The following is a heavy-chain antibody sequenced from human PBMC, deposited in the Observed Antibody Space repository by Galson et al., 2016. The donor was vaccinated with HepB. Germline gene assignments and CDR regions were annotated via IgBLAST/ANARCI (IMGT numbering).Heavy chain of an antibody. CDR1: GFSFTTYSM. D-gene: IGHD1-26*01. CDR2: IYHSGST. J-gene: IGHJ5*02. V-gene: IGHV4-4*02. CDR3: ARRWALRFDP. Sequence: SLRLSCAASGFSFTTYSMNWVRQAPGKGLEWIGEIYHSGSTIYNPSLKSRVTISVDKSKNQFSLKVSSVTAADTAVYYCARRWALRFDPWGQGTLVTVSS.